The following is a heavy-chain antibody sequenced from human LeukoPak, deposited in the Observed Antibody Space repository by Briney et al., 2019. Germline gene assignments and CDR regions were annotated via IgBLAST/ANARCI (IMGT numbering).Heavy chain of an antibody. V-gene: IGHV3-7*01. CDR1: GFTFSSYW. CDR2: IKQDGSQK. J-gene: IGHJ3*02. Sequence: GGSLRLSCATSGFTFSSYWMNWVRQAPGKGLEWVANIKQDGSQKYYVDSVKGRFTISRDNAKNSLYLQMNSLRAEDTAVYYCAKPKGVTAFDIWGRGTMVTVSS. D-gene: IGHD4-23*01. CDR3: AKPKGVTAFDI.